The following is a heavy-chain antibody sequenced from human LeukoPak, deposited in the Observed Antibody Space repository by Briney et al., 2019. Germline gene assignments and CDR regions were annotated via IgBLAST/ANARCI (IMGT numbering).Heavy chain of an antibody. Sequence: GGSLRLSCAASGFTFSSYSTNWVRQAPGKGLEWVSSISSSSSYIYYADSVKGRFTISRDNAKNSLYLQMNSLRAEDTAVYYCARDGYSYGYRAFDIWGQGTMVTVSS. CDR2: ISSSSSYI. CDR3: ARDGYSYGYRAFDI. V-gene: IGHV3-21*01. D-gene: IGHD5-18*01. CDR1: GFTFSSYS. J-gene: IGHJ3*02.